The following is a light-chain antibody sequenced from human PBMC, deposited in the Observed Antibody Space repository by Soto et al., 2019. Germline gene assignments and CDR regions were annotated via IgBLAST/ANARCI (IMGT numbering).Light chain of an antibody. Sequence: RASQGISNYLAWFQQKPGKVPKRLIYAASSLQSGVPSRFCGSGPGTEFDLSLRSLQSGDFAIPYYVRHNSSPPTLGEGTKVDIK. CDR1: QGISNY. V-gene: IGKV1-17*03. CDR3: VRHNSSPPT. J-gene: IGKJ1*01. CDR2: AAS.